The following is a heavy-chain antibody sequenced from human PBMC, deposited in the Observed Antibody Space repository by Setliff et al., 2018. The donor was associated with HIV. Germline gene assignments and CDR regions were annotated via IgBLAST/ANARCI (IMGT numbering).Heavy chain of an antibody. Sequence: SETLSLTCTVSGGSIRSYYWSWIRQPPGKGLEWIGEVNRGRRTNYNSSLKSRVTISVDTSKNQFSLKLSSVTAADTAVYYCARGLSFYDPGGFDYWGQGTLVTVSS. J-gene: IGHJ4*02. CDR1: GGSIRSYY. V-gene: IGHV4-4*09. CDR2: VNRGRRT. D-gene: IGHD3-22*01. CDR3: ARGLSFYDPGGFDY.